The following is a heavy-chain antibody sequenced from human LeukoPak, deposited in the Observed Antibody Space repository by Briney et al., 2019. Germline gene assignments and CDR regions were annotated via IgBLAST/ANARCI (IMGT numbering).Heavy chain of an antibody. V-gene: IGHV5-51*01. CDR1: GYSFTNYW. CDR2: ICPGDSDT. J-gene: IGHJ4*02. Sequence: GESLKISCKGSGYSFTNYWIGWVRQMPGKGLEWMGIICPGDSDTTYSPSFQGQVTISADKSINTAYLQWSSLKASDTAMYFCARRSGSYYYFDYWGQGTLVTVSS. D-gene: IGHD1-26*01. CDR3: ARRSGSYYYFDY.